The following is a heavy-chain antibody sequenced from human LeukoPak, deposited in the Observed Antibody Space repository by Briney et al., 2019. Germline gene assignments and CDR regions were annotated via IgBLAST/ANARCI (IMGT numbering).Heavy chain of an antibody. D-gene: IGHD2-15*01. Sequence: GGSLRLSCAASGFTFSSYSMNWVRQAPGKGLEWVSSISSSSSYIYYADSVKGRFTISRDNAKNSLYLQMNSLRAEDTAVYYCARGEELGYCSGGSCYHYYGMDVWGQGTTVTVSS. V-gene: IGHV3-21*01. CDR2: ISSSSSYI. CDR3: ARGEELGYCSGGSCYHYYGMDV. CDR1: GFTFSSYS. J-gene: IGHJ6*02.